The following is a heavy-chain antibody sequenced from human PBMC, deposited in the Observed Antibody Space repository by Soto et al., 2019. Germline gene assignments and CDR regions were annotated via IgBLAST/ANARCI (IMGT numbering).Heavy chain of an antibody. V-gene: IGHV4-4*07. Sequence: SETLSLTCTVSGGSISSYYWSWIRQPAGKGLEWIGRIHTSGSTNYNPSLKSRVTMSVDTSKNQFSLKLSSVTAADTAVHYCASLGTTVTTRRNLNAFDIWGQGTMVTVSS. D-gene: IGHD4-17*01. CDR2: IHTSGST. J-gene: IGHJ3*02. CDR1: GGSISSYY. CDR3: ASLGTTVTTRRNLNAFDI.